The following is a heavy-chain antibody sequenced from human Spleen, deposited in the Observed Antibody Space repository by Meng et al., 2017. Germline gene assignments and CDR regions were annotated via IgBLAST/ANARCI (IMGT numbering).Heavy chain of an antibody. D-gene: IGHD3-16*01. CDR1: GFTFSSYN. J-gene: IGHJ1*01. CDR3: ASDRITD. V-gene: IGHV3-74*01. Sequence: GESLKISCAASGFTFSSYNMHWVRQAPGKGLVWLSRVSTDGTITDYADSVKGRFTISRDNAQDTVFLEMNSLRVEDTAVYYCASDRITDWGQGTLVTVSS. CDR2: VSTDGTIT.